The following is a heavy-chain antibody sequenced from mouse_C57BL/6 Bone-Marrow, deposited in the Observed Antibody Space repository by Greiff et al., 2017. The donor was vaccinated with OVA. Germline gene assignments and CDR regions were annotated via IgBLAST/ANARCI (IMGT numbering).Heavy chain of an antibody. D-gene: IGHD3-3*01. J-gene: IGHJ4*01. CDR3: ARQLGYAMDY. CDR2: ISSGGSYT. V-gene: IGHV5-6*01. Sequence: VQLKQSGGDLVKPGGSLKLSCAASGFTFSSYGMSWVRQTPDKRLEWVATISSGGSYTYYPDSVKGRFTISRDNAKNTLYLQMSSLKSEDTAMYYCARQLGYAMDYWGQGTSVTVSS. CDR1: GFTFSSYG.